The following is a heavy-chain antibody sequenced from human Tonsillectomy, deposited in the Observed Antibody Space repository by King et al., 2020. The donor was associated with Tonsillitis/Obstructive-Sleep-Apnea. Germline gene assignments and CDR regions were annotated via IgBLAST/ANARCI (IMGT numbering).Heavy chain of an antibody. CDR2: IKHHGSEK. CDR1: GFTFSSYW. CDR3: AREYGSGSSCYRIFDC. D-gene: IGHD2-15*01. V-gene: IGHV3-7*04. J-gene: IGHJ4*02. Sequence: EVQLVESGGGLVQPGGSLRLSCAASGFTFSSYWMSWVRQSPGKGLEWVANIKHHGSEKYYVDSVKGRFTISRDNAKNSLSLQLNSLRAGDAAVYFCAREYGSGSSCYRIFDCWGQGTLVTVSS.